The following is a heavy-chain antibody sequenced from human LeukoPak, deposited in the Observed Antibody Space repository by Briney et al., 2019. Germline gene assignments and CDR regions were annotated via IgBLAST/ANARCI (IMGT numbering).Heavy chain of an antibody. CDR3: ARRGWYGGYFDY. V-gene: IGHV1-18*01. D-gene: IGHD4-23*01. CDR1: GYTFTSYA. Sequence: ASVKVSCKASGYTFTSYAFRWVRQAPGQGLEWMGWISAYNGNTHYAQKLQGRVTMTTDTSTSTVYMELSSLRSEDTAVYYCARRGWYGGYFDYWGQGTLVTVSS. CDR2: ISAYNGNT. J-gene: IGHJ4*02.